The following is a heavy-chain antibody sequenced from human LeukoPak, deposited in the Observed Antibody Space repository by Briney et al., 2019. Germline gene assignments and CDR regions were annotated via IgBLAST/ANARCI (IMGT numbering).Heavy chain of an antibody. J-gene: IGHJ4*02. CDR2: ISGSGGST. D-gene: IGHD6-19*01. CDR3: ARQTYSSGWYSDY. V-gene: IGHV3-23*01. CDR1: GFTFSSYA. Sequence: GGSLRLSCAASGFTFSSYAMSWVRQAPGKGLEWVSAISGSGGSTYYADSVKGRFTISRDNSKNTPYLQMNSLRAEDTAVYYCARQTYSSGWYSDYWGQGTLVTVSS.